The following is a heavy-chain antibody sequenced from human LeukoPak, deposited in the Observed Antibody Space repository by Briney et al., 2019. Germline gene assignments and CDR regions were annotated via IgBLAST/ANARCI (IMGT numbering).Heavy chain of an antibody. D-gene: IGHD3-3*01. CDR2: MNIDGSEK. J-gene: IGHJ6*02. CDR3: ASHPPSYDFWSGYYTNYYYYGMDV. V-gene: IGHV3-7*03. Sequence: GGSLRLSCAASGFTFSSYWMGWVRQAPGKRLEWVANMNIDGSEKYYADSVKGRFTISRDNARNSVYLQMNSLRVEDTAVYYCASHPPSYDFWSGYYTNYYYYGMDVWGQGTTVTVSS. CDR1: GFTFSSYW.